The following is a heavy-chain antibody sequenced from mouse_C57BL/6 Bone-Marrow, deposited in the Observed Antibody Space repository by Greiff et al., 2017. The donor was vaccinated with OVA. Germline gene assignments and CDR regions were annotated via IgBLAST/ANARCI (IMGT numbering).Heavy chain of an antibody. D-gene: IGHD2-3*01. J-gene: IGHJ3*01. Sequence: QVQLKQSGPGLVQPSQSLSITCTVSGFSLTSYGVHWVRQSPGKGLEWLGVIWSGGSTDYNAAFISRLSISKDNSKSQVFFKMNSLQADDTAIYYCARNWDGYYSAWFAYWGQGTLVTVSA. V-gene: IGHV2-2*01. CDR2: IWSGGST. CDR1: GFSLTSYG. CDR3: ARNWDGYYSAWFAY.